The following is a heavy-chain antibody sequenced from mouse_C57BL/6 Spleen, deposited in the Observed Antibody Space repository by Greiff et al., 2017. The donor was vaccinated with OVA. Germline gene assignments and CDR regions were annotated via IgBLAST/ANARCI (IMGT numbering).Heavy chain of an antibody. V-gene: IGHV1-80*01. D-gene: IGHD4-1*02. CDR3: ARRQLGYAMDY. CDR1: GYAFSSYW. CDR2: IYPGDGDT. Sequence: VQLQQSGAELVKPGASVKISCKASGYAFSSYWMNWVKQRPGKGLEWIGQIYPGDGDTNYNGKFKGKATLTADKSSSTAYMQLSSLTSEDSAVYFCARRQLGYAMDYWGQGTSVTVSS. J-gene: IGHJ4*01.